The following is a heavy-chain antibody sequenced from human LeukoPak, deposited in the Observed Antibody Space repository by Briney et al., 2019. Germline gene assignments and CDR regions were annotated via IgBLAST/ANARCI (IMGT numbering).Heavy chain of an antibody. CDR3: ARVGTAPDAFDI. J-gene: IGHJ3*02. CDR1: GGSISSYF. D-gene: IGHD1-26*01. Sequence: SETLSLTCTVSGGSISSYFWSWIRQSPGKGLEWIGYIYYSGSTNYNPSLKSRVTISVDTSKNQFSLKLSSVTAADTAVYYCARVGTAPDAFDIWGQGTMVTVSS. V-gene: IGHV4-59*01. CDR2: IYYSGST.